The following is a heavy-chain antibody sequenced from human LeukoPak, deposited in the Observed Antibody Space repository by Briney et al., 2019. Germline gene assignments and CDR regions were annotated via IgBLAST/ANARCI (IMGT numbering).Heavy chain of an antibody. CDR3: AKDLKSGSGWYFDY. V-gene: IGHV3-23*01. J-gene: IGHJ4*02. CDR2: ISSSGTST. Sequence: GWSLTLSFPSCVFTFSSYPMSEFRQAPGKGLNGVSGISSSGTSTYYADPVKGRFTISRDNSTNTLYLQMNSLRADDTAVYYCAKDLKSGSGWYFDYWGQGTLVTVSS. D-gene: IGHD6-19*01. CDR1: VFTFSSYP.